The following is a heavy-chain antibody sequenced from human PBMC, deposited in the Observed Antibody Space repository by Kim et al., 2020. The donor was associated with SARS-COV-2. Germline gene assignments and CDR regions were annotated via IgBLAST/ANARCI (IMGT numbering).Heavy chain of an antibody. V-gene: IGHV3-74*01. CDR2: INSDAGTT. J-gene: IGHJ4*02. CDR3: ASRRYTGSSSYLHY. D-gene: IGHD1-1*01. Sequence: GGSLRLSCAASGFTFSSYWMRWVRQAPGKGLVWVSRINSDAGTTTSADAAHGRCTISRYNDKSTLYLQLHSHRAEDTDAYECASRRYTGSSSYLHYCGQG. CDR1: GFTFSSYW.